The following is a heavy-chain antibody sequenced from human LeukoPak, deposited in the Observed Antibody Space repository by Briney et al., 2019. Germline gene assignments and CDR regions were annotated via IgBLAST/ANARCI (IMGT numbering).Heavy chain of an antibody. J-gene: IGHJ4*02. CDR2: IYHSGST. Sequence: SETLSLTCAVSGYSISSGYYWGWIRQPPGKGLEWIGNIYHSGSTYYKPYLKSRVTISVDTSKNQFSLKLSSVTAADTAVYYCARHGITIFGVVIEFDYWGQGTLVTVSS. CDR1: GYSISSGYY. D-gene: IGHD3-3*01. CDR3: ARHGITIFGVVIEFDY. V-gene: IGHV4-38-2*01.